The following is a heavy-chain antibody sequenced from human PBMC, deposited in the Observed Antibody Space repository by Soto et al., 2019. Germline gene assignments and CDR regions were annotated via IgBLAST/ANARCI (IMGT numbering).Heavy chain of an antibody. CDR1: GYTFTSYG. J-gene: IGHJ4*02. Sequence: QVQLVQSGAEVKKPGASVKVSCKASGYTFTSYGISWVRQAPGQGLEWMGWINAYNGNTNYAQKLQGRVPMTTDTSTNTAYMELRSLRSDATAVYYCARDVGYGLIDYWGQGTLVTVSS. D-gene: IGHD5-18*01. V-gene: IGHV1-18*01. CDR3: ARDVGYGLIDY. CDR2: INAYNGNT.